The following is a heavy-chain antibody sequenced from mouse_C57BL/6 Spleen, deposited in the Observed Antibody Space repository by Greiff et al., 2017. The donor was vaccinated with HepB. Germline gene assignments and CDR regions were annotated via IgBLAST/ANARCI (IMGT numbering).Heavy chain of an antibody. CDR1: GYTFTDYN. CDR3: ARMGAQALYYYAMDY. D-gene: IGHD3-2*02. V-gene: IGHV1-22*01. J-gene: IGHJ4*01. CDR2: INPNNGGT. Sequence: EVQLQQSGPELVKPGASVKMSCKASGYTFTDYNMHWVKQSHGKSLEWIGYINPNNGGTSYNQKFKGKATLTVNKSSSTAYMELRSLTSEDSAVYYCARMGAQALYYYAMDYWGQGTSVTVSS.